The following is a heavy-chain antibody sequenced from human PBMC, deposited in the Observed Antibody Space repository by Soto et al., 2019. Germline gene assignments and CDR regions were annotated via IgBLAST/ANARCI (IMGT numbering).Heavy chain of an antibody. CDR1: GYTFATFG. CDR3: ARSDSTVTTRFDY. V-gene: IGHV1-18*01. Sequence: ASVKVSCKASGYTFATFGITWVRQAPGQGLGWMGWISPYNGNTDYAQKFQGRVTMTTDTSTSTAYMELRSLRSDDTAVYYCARSDSTVTTRFDYWGQGTLVTVSS. D-gene: IGHD4-17*01. J-gene: IGHJ4*02. CDR2: ISPYNGNT.